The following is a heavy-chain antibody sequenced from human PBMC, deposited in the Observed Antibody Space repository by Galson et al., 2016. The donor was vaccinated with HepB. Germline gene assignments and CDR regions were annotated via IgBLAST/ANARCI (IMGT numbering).Heavy chain of an antibody. D-gene: IGHD3-10*01. J-gene: IGHJ3*02. V-gene: IGHV3-20*04. CDR2: INWNGGSI. CDR3: ASDGSVRGVIFGAFQI. Sequence: SLRLSCAASGFTFDDYGMSWVCQVPGKGLEWVCSINWNGGSINYVDSVKGRFTISRDSAKNSLYLQMNSVRDEDTAMYYCASDGSVRGVIFGAFQIWGQGTMVTVSS. CDR1: GFTFDDYG.